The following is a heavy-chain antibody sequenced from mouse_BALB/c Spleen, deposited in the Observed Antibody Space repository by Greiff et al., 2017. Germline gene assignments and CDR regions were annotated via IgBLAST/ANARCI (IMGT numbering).Heavy chain of an antibody. CDR2: IDTSDSYT. CDR3: ARHYYGSGDY. V-gene: IGHV1-69*01. J-gene: IGHJ2*01. CDR1: GYTFTDYW. Sequence: QVQLQQPGAELVMPGASVKMSCKASGYTFTDYWMHWVKQRPGQGLEWIGAIDTSDSYTSYNQKFKGKATLTVDESSSTAYMQLSSLTSEDSAVYYCARHYYGSGDYWGQGTTLTVSS. D-gene: IGHD1-2*01.